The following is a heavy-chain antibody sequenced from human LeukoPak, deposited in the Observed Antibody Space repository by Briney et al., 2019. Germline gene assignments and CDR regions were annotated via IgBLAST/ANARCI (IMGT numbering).Heavy chain of an antibody. J-gene: IGHJ4*02. Sequence: SETLSLTCTVSGGSISSYYWSWIRQPPGKGLEWIGEINHSGSTNYNPSLKSRVTISVDTSKNQFSLKLSSVTAADTAVYYCARGPRISSAARHDYWGQGTLVTVSS. CDR3: ARGPRISSAARHDY. D-gene: IGHD6-6*01. CDR1: GGSISSYY. V-gene: IGHV4-34*01. CDR2: INHSGST.